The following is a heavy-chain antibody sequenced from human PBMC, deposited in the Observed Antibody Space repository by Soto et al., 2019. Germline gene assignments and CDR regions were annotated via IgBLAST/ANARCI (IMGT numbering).Heavy chain of an antibody. CDR2: IYYSGST. Sequence: QVQLQESGPELVKPSQTLSLTCTVSGGSISSGDYYWSWIRQHPGKGLEWIGYIYYSGSTYYNPSLKSRVTISVDTSKNQFSLKLSSVTAADTAVYYCGRWWSGSRQGFDPWGQGTLVTVSS. V-gene: IGHV4-31*03. J-gene: IGHJ5*02. CDR1: GGSISSGDYY. D-gene: IGHD3-3*01. CDR3: GRWWSGSRQGFDP.